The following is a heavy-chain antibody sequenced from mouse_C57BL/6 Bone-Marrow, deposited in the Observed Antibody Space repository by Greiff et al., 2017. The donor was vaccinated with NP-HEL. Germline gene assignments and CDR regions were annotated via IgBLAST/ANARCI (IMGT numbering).Heavy chain of an antibody. CDR2: ISDGGSYT. V-gene: IGHV5-4*01. Sequence: EVMLVESGGGLVKPGGSLKLSCAASGFTFSSYAMSWVRQTPEKRLEWVATISDGGSYTYYPDNVKGRFTISRDNAKNNLYLQMSHLKSEDTAMYYCARDLTWDAYWGQGTTLTVSS. CDR3: ARDLTWDAY. J-gene: IGHJ2*01. CDR1: GFTFSSYA. D-gene: IGHD4-1*01.